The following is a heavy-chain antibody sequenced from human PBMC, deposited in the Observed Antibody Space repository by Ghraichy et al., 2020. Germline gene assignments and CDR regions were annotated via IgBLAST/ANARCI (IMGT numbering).Heavy chain of an antibody. CDR2: IYHAGYI. CDR3: ARHGEYYMDV. V-gene: IGHV4-4*02. CDR1: GGSISSNNW. Sequence: SETPSLTCAVSGGSISSNNWWSWVRQPPGKGLEWIGEIYHAGYINYNPSLKSRVTLSLDKSKNQLSLRLSSVTAADTAVYFCARHGEYYMDVWGKGTTVTVSS. J-gene: IGHJ6*03. D-gene: IGHD3-3*01.